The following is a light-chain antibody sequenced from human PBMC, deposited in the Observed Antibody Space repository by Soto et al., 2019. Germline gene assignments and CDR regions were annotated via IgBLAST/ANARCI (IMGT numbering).Light chain of an antibody. CDR1: SSNIGSNT. CDR2: STS. CDR3: AAWDDRLDVYV. Sequence: QSALTQPPSASGTPGQIVAISCSGSSSNIGSNTVTWYQQLPGTAPKLLIYSTSQRSSGVPGRFSGSKSGASASLSISGLQSEGEADYYCAAWDDRLDVYVFGTGTKVTVL. J-gene: IGLJ1*01. V-gene: IGLV1-44*01.